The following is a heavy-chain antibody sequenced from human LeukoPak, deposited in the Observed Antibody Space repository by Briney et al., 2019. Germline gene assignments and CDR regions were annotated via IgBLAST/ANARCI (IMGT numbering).Heavy chain of an antibody. J-gene: IGHJ4*02. D-gene: IGHD4-17*01. Sequence: ASVKVSCKASGYTFTGYFLHWVRQAPGQGLEWMGWILPNTGGTHYALKFQGRVTVTRDTSISTAYMEVSRLTSDDTAVYYCARKGEHHGDYDYWGQGTLVTVSS. CDR2: ILPNTGGT. CDR1: GYTFTGYF. CDR3: ARKGEHHGDYDY. V-gene: IGHV1-2*02.